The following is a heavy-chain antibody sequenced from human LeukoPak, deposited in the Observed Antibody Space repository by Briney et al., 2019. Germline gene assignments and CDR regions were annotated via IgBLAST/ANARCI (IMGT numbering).Heavy chain of an antibody. D-gene: IGHD6-19*01. CDR1: GFTFSSYW. J-gene: IGHJ3*01. CDR2: INQDGSET. V-gene: IGHV3-7*05. CDR3: ATSSSGWYHN. Sequence: GGSLRLSCAASGFTFSSYWMTWVRQAPEKGLEWVATINQDGSETYYVDSLKGRFTISRDNAKNSLSLQMNSLRAEDTAVYYCATSSSGWYHNWGRGTLVTVSS.